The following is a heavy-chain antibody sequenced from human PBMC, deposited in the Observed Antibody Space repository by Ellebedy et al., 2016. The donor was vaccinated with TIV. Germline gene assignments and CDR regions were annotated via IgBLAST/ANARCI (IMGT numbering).Heavy chain of an antibody. CDR3: AREFRSTNYYDSSGLNY. V-gene: IGHV4-30-4*01. D-gene: IGHD3-22*01. J-gene: IGHJ4*02. Sequence: SETLSLTXTVSGGSISSGDYYWSWIRQPPGKGLEWIGYIYYSGSTYYNPSLKSRVTISVDTSKNQFSLKLSSVTAADTAVYYCAREFRSTNYYDSSGLNYWGQGTLVTVSS. CDR1: GGSISSGDYY. CDR2: IYYSGST.